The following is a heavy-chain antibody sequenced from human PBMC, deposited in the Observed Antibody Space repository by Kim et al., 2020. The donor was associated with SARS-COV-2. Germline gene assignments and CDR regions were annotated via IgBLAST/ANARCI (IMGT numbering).Heavy chain of an antibody. V-gene: IGHV4-59*01. D-gene: IGHD2-2*02. J-gene: IGHJ6*02. CDR1: GGSISSYY. CDR3: ARGHCSSTSCYIPALSSYYYYGMDV. CDR2: IYYSGST. Sequence: SETLSLTCTVSGGSISSYYWSWIRQPPGKGLEWIGYIYYSGSTNYNPSLKSRVTISVDTSKNQFSLKLSSVTAADTAVYYCARGHCSSTSCYIPALSSYYYYGMDVWGQGTTVTVSS.